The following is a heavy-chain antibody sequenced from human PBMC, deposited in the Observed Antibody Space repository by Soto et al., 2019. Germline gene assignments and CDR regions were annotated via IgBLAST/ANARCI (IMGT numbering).Heavy chain of an antibody. CDR1: GGSFTSNNW. V-gene: IGHV4-4*02. CDR2: IYRTGST. J-gene: IGHJ4*02. D-gene: IGHD1-7*01. CDR3: ASRDPGTSVDY. Sequence: TLALAGAVSGGSFTSNNWWTWVRQPPGQGLEWIGEIYRTGSTNYNPSLKSRVTISLDKSENQFSLKVTSLTAADTAVYYCASRDPGTSVDYWGQGTLVTVSS.